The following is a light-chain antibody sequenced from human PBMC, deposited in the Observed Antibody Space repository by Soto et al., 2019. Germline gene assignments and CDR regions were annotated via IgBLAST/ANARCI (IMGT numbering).Light chain of an antibody. Sequence: SVLTQPPSVSGVPGQRVTISCTGSSSNIGAGYDVHWYQQLPGTAPKLLIYGNSNRPSGVPDRFSGSKSGTSASLAITGLQAEDEADYYCQSYDSSLSGSYVFGTGTKVTVL. V-gene: IGLV1-40*01. CDR3: QSYDSSLSGSYV. J-gene: IGLJ1*01. CDR1: SSNIGAGYD. CDR2: GNS.